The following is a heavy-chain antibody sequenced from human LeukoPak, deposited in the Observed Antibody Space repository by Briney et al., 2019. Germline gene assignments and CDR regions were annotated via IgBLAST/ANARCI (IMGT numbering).Heavy chain of an antibody. CDR1: GGTFSSYA. CDR2: IIPIFGTA. V-gene: IGHV1-69*13. CDR3: ARGSVDTAMVPYFDY. D-gene: IGHD5-18*01. J-gene: IGHJ4*02. Sequence: GASVKVSCKASGGTFSSYAISWVRQAPGQGLEWMGGIIPIFGTANYAQKFQGRVTITADESTSTAYMELSSLRSEDTAVYYCARGSVDTAMVPYFDYWGQGTLVTVSS.